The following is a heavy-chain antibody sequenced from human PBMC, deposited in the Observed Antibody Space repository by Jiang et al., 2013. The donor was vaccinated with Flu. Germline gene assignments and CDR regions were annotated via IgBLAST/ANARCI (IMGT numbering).Heavy chain of an antibody. D-gene: IGHD2-15*01. V-gene: IGHV4-39*01. J-gene: IGHJ4*02. CDR2: IYYSGST. CDR3: ARLGYCSGGSCDYYFDY. Sequence: GSGLVKPSETLSLTCTVSGGSISSSSYYWGWIRQPPGKGLEWIGSIYYSGSTYYNPSLKSRVTISVDTSKNQFSLKLSSVTAADTAVYYCARLGYCSGGSCDYYFDYWGQGTLVTVSS. CDR1: GGSISSSSYY.